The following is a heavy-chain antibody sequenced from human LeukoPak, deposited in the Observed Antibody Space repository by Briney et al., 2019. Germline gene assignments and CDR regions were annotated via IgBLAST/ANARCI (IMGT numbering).Heavy chain of an antibody. J-gene: IGHJ4*02. CDR3: ARAPLAVAGTCFDY. D-gene: IGHD6-19*01. CDR1: GFTFSSYA. V-gene: IGHV3-7*01. CDR2: IKQDGSEK. Sequence: GGSLRLSCAASGFTFSSYAMSWVRQAPGKGLEWVANIKQDGSEKYYVDSVKGRFTISRDNAKNSLYLQMNSLRAEDTAVYYCARAPLAVAGTCFDYWGQGTLVTVSS.